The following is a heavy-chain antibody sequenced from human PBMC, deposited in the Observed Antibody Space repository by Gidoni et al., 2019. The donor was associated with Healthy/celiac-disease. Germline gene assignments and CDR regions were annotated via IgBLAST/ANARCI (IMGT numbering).Heavy chain of an antibody. CDR2: IIPILGIA. D-gene: IGHD2-2*01. V-gene: IGHV1-69*04. Sequence: QVQLVQSGAEVKKPGSSVKVSCKASGGTFSSYAISWVRQAPGQGLEWMGRIIPILGIANYAQKFQGRVTITADKSTSTAYMELSSLRSEDTAVYYCAREVGCSSTSCYPDYWGQGTLVTVSS. CDR1: GGTFSSYA. CDR3: AREVGCSSTSCYPDY. J-gene: IGHJ4*02.